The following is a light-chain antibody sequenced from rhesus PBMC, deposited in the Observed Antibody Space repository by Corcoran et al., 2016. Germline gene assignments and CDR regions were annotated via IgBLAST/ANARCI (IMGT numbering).Light chain of an antibody. CDR2: GAS. CDR1: QSVSNY. CDR3: QTYSSSPPYS. Sequence: GERATLSCRASQSVSNYLAWYHQKPGQPPKLLISGASSRATGIPDRFSGSGSGTEFTLTIGGLEPEDFAVYYCQTYSSSPPYSFGQGTKVEIK. J-gene: IGKJ2*01. V-gene: IGKV3-53*02.